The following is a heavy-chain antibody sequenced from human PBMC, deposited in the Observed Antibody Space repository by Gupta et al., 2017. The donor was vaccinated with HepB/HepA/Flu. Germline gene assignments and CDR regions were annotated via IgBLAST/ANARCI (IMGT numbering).Heavy chain of an antibody. Sequence: QVQLQHWGAGLLKPSETLSPTCAVHYGFFTGYYWGWIRQSPGQGLEWIGEINHSGSTNYNPSLKSRVTISVDTSKNQFSLKLSSVTAADTAVYYCARGDRYSGSYYGPYYYGMDVWGQGTTVTVSS. CDR3: ARGDRYSGSYYGPYYYGMDV. D-gene: IGHD1-26*01. J-gene: IGHJ6*02. V-gene: IGHV4-34*01. CDR1: YGFFTGYY. CDR2: INHSGST.